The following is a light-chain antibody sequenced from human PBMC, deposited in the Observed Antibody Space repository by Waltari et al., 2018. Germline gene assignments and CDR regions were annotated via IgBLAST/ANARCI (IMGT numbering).Light chain of an antibody. CDR2: LVS. V-gene: IGKV2-28*01. Sequence: DIVMTQSPLSLSVTPGEPASLSCRSSQSLLHSSGNIFLDWYLQKPGQSPQLLIYLVSNRASGVPDRFSGSGSGTDFTLKISRVEAEDVGVYFCMQARQTPWTFGQGTKVEIK. J-gene: IGKJ1*01. CDR3: MQARQTPWT. CDR1: QSLLHSSGNIF.